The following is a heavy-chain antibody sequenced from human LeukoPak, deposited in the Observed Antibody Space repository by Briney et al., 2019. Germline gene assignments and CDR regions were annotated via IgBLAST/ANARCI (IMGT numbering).Heavy chain of an antibody. D-gene: IGHD5-12*01. J-gene: IGHJ6*03. CDR1: GYTLTELS. V-gene: IGHV1-24*01. CDR3: ATTIVAREDYYYMDV. Sequence: ASVKVSCKVSGYTLTELSMHWVRQAPGKGLEWMGGFDPEDGETIYAQKFQGRVTMTEDTSTDTAYMEPSSLRSEDTAVYYCATTIVAREDYYYMDVWGKGTTVTVSS. CDR2: FDPEDGET.